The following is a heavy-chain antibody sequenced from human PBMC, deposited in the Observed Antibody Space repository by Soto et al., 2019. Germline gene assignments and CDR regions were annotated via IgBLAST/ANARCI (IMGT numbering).Heavy chain of an antibody. J-gene: IGHJ4*02. V-gene: IGHV4-34*01. Sequence: SETLSLTCAVYGGSFSGYYWSWIRQPPGKGLEWIGEINHSGSTNYNPSLKSRVTISVDTSKNQFSLKLSSVTAADTAVYYCARGEDGDYYDSSGYYYESDYWGQGTLVTVSS. CDR1: GGSFSGYY. CDR3: ARGEDGDYYDSSGYYYESDY. D-gene: IGHD3-22*01. CDR2: INHSGST.